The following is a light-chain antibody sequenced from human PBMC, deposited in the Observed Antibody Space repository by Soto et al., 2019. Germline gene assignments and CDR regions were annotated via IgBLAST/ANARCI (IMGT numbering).Light chain of an antibody. Sequence: DIQMTQSPSSLSASVGDRVTITCRASQSISSYLNWYQQKPGKAPKLLIYAASSLQSGVPSRFSGSQSETDFTLAISRLQPEDFATYYWQQSYSTPPWTFGEGTKVEIK. CDR3: QQSYSTPPWT. V-gene: IGKV1-39*01. CDR2: AAS. CDR1: QSISSY. J-gene: IGKJ1*01.